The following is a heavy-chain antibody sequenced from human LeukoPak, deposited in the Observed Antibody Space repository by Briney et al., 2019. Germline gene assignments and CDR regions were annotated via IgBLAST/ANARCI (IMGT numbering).Heavy chain of an antibody. V-gene: IGHV3-64*01. J-gene: IGHJ3*02. CDR3: ARDTSLDYYDSSGYYYGDAFDI. CDR2: ISSNGGST. CDR1: GFTFSSYA. D-gene: IGHD3-22*01. Sequence: PGGSLRLSCAASGFTFSSYAMHWIRQAPGKGLEYVSAISSNGGSTYYANSVKGRFTISRDNSKNTLYLQMGSLRAEDMAVYYCARDTSLDYYDSSGYYYGDAFDIWGQGTMVTVSS.